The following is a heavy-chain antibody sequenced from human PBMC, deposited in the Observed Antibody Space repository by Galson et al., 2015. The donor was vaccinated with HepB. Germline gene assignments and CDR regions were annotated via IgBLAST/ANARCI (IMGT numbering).Heavy chain of an antibody. CDR3: ARRSSSGPNPFFYWFDP. Sequence: QSGAEVKKPGESLKISCKGSGYSFTSYWIGWVRQMPGKGLEWMGIIYPGDSDTRYSPSFQGQVTISADKSISTAYLQWSSLRASDTAMYYCARRSSSGPNPFFYWFDPWGQGTLVTVSS. J-gene: IGHJ5*02. CDR2: IYPGDSDT. D-gene: IGHD2-2*01. V-gene: IGHV5-51*01. CDR1: GYSFTSYW.